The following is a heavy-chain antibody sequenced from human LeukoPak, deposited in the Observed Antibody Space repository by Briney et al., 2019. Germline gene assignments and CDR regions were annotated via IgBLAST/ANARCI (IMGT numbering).Heavy chain of an antibody. CDR3: VKDRYDTSVWPYYYAMDV. CDR2: ITASGDST. Sequence: GGSLRLSCAASGFIFSARAMTWVRKAPGKGLEWVSYITASGDSTHYADSVKGRFIISRDSTKNTLYLQMNSLRAEDTAVYYCVKDRYDTSVWPYYYAMDVWGQGTTVTVSS. V-gene: IGHV3-23*01. D-gene: IGHD3-22*01. CDR1: GFIFSARA. J-gene: IGHJ6*02.